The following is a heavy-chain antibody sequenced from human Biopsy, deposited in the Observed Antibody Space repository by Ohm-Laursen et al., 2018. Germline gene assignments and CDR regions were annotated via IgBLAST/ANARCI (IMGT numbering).Heavy chain of an antibody. D-gene: IGHD4-11*01. J-gene: IGHJ6*02. Sequence: GSSVKVSCKVSGDRFSNYPISWVRQAPGQGLEWMGGIIPIFNTPKYAQRFQGRVTITADRSTTTAYMELSSLRSEDTAVYYCARDTELLSIGLDYIFGMVVWGQGTTVTVSS. CDR1: GDRFSNYP. V-gene: IGHV1-69*06. CDR2: IIPIFNTP. CDR3: ARDTELLSIGLDYIFGMVV.